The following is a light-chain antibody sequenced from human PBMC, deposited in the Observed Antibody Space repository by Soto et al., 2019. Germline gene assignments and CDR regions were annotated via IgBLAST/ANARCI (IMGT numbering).Light chain of an antibody. J-gene: IGLJ1*01. V-gene: IGLV2-14*03. CDR3: SSYSTTNILV. Sequence: QSALTQPASVSGAPRQSVTISCTGASSDVGAYEHVSRYQQHPGRAPKLILYDVNNRPSGVSNHFSGSKSGNTASLVISGLQANDEADYYCSSYSTTNILVFGSGTKVTVL. CDR1: SSDVGAYEH. CDR2: DVN.